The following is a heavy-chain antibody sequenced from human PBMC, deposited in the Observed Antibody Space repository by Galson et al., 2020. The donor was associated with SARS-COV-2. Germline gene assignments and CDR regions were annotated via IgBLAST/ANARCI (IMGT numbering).Heavy chain of an antibody. Sequence: GGSLRLSCAASGFTFSSYGMHWVRQAPGKGLEWVAVIWYDGSNKYYADSVKGRFTISRDNSKNTLYLQMNSLRAEDTAVYYCARDPALYYDSSGYYPPYYYYGMYVWGQGTTVTVSS. V-gene: IGHV3-33*01. D-gene: IGHD3-22*01. CDR3: ARDPALYYDSSGYYPPYYYYGMYV. CDR1: GFTFSSYG. CDR2: IWYDGSNK. J-gene: IGHJ6*02.